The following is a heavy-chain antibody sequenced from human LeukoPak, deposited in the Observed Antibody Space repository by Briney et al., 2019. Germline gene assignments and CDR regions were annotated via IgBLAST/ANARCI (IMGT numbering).Heavy chain of an antibody. J-gene: IGHJ6*03. CDR1: GGSISSTNYY. D-gene: IGHD2-15*01. CDR2: IYYRGST. V-gene: IGHV4-39*01. CDR3: ARHGFCSGGSCYSWGYYYYMDV. Sequence: SETLSLTCTVSGGSISSTNYYWGWIRQPPGKGLEWIGSIYYRGSTYYNPSLQSRVTISVDTSKNQFSLKLYSVTAADTAVYYCARHGFCSGGSCYSWGYYYYMDVWGKGTTVTISS.